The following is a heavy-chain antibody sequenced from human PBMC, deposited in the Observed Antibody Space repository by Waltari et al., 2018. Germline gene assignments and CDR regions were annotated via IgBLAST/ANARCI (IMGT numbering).Heavy chain of an antibody. D-gene: IGHD2-15*01. V-gene: IGHV5-51*03. Sequence: EVQLVQSGAEVKKPGESLKISCKGSGYSFTSYWIGWVRQLPGKGLEWRGMFMPADPVTRTRPSFQGQVTISAYKSLSSAYLQWSSLKASDTAMYYCARVVARSLYSYYYMDVWGKGTTVTVSS. J-gene: IGHJ6*03. CDR3: ARVVARSLYSYYYMDV. CDR1: GYSFTSYW. CDR2: FMPADPVT.